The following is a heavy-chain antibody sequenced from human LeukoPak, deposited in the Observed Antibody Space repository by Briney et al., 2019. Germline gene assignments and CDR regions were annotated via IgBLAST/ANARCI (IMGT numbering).Heavy chain of an antibody. CDR2: IYHSGST. CDR1: GHSISSGYY. D-gene: IGHD6-19*01. Sequence: PSETLSLTCAVSGHSISSGYYWGWIRQPPGKGLEWIGSIYHSGSTNYNPSLKSRVTMSVDTSKNQFSLKLSSVTAADTAVYYCAREPSSGWFDYWGQGTLVTVSS. J-gene: IGHJ4*02. V-gene: IGHV4-38-2*01. CDR3: AREPSSGWFDY.